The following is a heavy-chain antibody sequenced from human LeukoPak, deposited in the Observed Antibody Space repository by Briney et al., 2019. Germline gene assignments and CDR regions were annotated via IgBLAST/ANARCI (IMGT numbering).Heavy chain of an antibody. Sequence: GGSLGLSCAASGFTFDDYTMHWARQAPGKGLEWVSLISWDGGSTYYADSVKGRFTISRDNSKNSLYLQMNSLRTEDTALYYCAKGGYGDYFDYWGQGTLVTVSS. J-gene: IGHJ4*02. V-gene: IGHV3-43*01. CDR2: ISWDGGST. CDR1: GFTFDDYT. CDR3: AKGGYGDYFDY. D-gene: IGHD4-17*01.